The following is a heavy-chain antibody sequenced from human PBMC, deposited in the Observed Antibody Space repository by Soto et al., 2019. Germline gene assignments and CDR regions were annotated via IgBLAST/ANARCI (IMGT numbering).Heavy chain of an antibody. V-gene: IGHV2-5*02. CDR2: IYWDDDK. D-gene: IGHD4-17*01. CDR1: GFSLSTSGVG. Sequence: QITLKESGPTLVKPTQTLTLTCTFSGFSLSTSGVGVGWIRQPPGKALEWLALIYWDDDKRYSPSLKSRLTIPKDTSKNQVVLTMTNMDPVDTATYYCAHRRGDYFYYYYGMDVWGQGTTVTVSS. J-gene: IGHJ6*02. CDR3: AHRRGDYFYYYYGMDV.